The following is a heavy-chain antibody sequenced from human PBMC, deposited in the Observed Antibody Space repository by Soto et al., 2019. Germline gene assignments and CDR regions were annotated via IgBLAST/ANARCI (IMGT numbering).Heavy chain of an antibody. CDR1: GGSISSYY. CDR3: ARDLYGSGMDQYGMDV. Sequence: SETLSLTCTVSGGSISSYYWSWIRQPPGKGLEWIGYIYYSGSTNYNPSLKSRVTISVDTSKNQFSLKLSSVTAADTAVYYCARDLYGSGMDQYGMDVWGQGTAVTVSS. D-gene: IGHD3-10*01. CDR2: IYYSGST. J-gene: IGHJ6*02. V-gene: IGHV4-59*01.